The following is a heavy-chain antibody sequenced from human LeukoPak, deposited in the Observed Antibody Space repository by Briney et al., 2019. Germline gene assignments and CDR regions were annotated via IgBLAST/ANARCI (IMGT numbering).Heavy chain of an antibody. CDR3: ARGRDGYNYRY. J-gene: IGHJ4*02. Sequence: ASVKVSCKASGYTFTSYYMHWVRQATGQGLEWMGWMNPNSGNTGYAQKFQGRVTMTRNTSISTAYMELSSLRSEDTAVYYCARGRDGYNYRYWGQGTLVTVSS. V-gene: IGHV1-8*02. D-gene: IGHD5-12*01. CDR1: GYTFTSYY. CDR2: MNPNSGNT.